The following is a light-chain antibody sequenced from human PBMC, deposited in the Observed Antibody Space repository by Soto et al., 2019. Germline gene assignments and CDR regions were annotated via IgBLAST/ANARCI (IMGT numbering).Light chain of an antibody. J-gene: IGKJ1*01. CDR2: AAS. V-gene: IGKV1-39*01. CDR1: QSISTY. CDR3: QQYMSYS. Sequence: DIQMTQSPSSLSASVGDRVTITCRASQSISTYLNWYRQKPGKAPKVLINAASSLQSGVPARFRGTGAGTHFTLTISGLQPEDFATYYCQQYMSYSFGQGTKVDIK.